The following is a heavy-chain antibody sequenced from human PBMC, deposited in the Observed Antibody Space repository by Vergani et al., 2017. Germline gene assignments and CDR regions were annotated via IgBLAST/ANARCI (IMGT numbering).Heavy chain of an antibody. J-gene: IGHJ4*02. D-gene: IGHD2-2*01. CDR1: GYTFTSYD. Sequence: QVQLVQSGAEVKKPGASVKVSCKASGYTFTSYDINWVRQATGQGLEWMGWMNPNSGNTGYAQKFQGRVTMTRNTSISTAYMELSSLRCEDTAVYYCARVQYCSSTSCMYYYDSSPRYTSGYWGQGTLVTVSS. CDR3: ARVQYCSSTSCMYYYDSSPRYTSGY. V-gene: IGHV1-8*01. CDR2: MNPNSGNT.